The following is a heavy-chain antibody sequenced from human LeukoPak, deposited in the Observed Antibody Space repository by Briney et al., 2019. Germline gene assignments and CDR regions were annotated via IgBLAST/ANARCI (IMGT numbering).Heavy chain of an antibody. V-gene: IGHV3-74*01. Sequence: QPGGSLRLSCAASGFTFRSYWIHWVRQAPGKGLVWVSHINSDGSSTTYADSVKGRFTISRDNAKNTLYLQMNTLRVEDTAVYYCSNYGGNCHFWGQGTLVTVSS. D-gene: IGHD2-21*02. J-gene: IGHJ4*02. CDR2: INSDGSST. CDR1: GFTFRSYW. CDR3: SNYGGNCHF.